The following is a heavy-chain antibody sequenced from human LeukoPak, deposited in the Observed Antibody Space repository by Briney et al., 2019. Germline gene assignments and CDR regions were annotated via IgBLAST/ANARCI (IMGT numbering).Heavy chain of an antibody. Sequence: GGSLRLSCAASGFTFSTYWMHWVRQAPGKGLVWVARIRPEGTTTAYADSVKGRFTISRDNAKNTLFLQMNSLSVEDTAVYYCARDLDWILFDYWGQGTLVTVSS. CDR3: ARDLDWILFDY. CDR2: IRPEGTTT. J-gene: IGHJ4*02. D-gene: IGHD3-9*01. V-gene: IGHV3-74*03. CDR1: GFTFSTYW.